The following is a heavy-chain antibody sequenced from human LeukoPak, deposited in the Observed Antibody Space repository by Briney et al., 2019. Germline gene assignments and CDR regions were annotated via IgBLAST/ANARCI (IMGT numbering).Heavy chain of an antibody. CDR3: AAPEGGWYERPFDY. Sequence: GMSLKLSCAASGFTFSNSAMHWVRQAPGKGLEWVAVISHNGGNTYYADSVRGRFTISRDNSKNTLYLQMNSLRAEDTAVYYCAAPEGGWYERPFDYWGQGTLVTVSS. D-gene: IGHD6-19*01. CDR2: ISHNGGNT. CDR1: GFTFSNSA. J-gene: IGHJ4*02. V-gene: IGHV3-30*14.